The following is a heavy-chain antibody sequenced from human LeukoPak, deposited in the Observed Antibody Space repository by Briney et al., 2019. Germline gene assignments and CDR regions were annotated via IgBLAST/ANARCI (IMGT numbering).Heavy chain of an antibody. D-gene: IGHD5-12*01. CDR2: ISYDGSNK. V-gene: IGHV3-30*03. CDR3: IGSSGYGYFDY. J-gene: IGHJ4*02. CDR1: GFTFSSYG. Sequence: PGGSLRLSCAASGFTFSSYGMHWVRQAPGKGLEWVAVISYDGSNKYNADSVKGRFTISRDNSKNTLYLQMNSLRAEDTAVYYCIGSSGYGYFDYWGQGTLVTVSS.